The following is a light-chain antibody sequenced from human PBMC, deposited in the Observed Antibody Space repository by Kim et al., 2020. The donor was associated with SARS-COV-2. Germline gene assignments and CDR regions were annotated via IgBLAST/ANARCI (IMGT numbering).Light chain of an antibody. V-gene: IGKV1-5*03. Sequence: DIQMTQSPPTLSASVGDRVTITCRASQSISSWLAWYQQKPGKVPKLLIYKASSLESGVPSRFSGSGSGTEFTLTISSLQPDDFATYHCQQYNSYPWTFGQGTKVDIK. CDR2: KAS. CDR1: QSISSW. J-gene: IGKJ1*01. CDR3: QQYNSYPWT.